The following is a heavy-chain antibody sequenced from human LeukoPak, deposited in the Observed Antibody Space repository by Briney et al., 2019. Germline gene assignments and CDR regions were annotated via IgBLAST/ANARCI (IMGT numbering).Heavy chain of an antibody. Sequence: ASVKVSCKASGYTFTSYDINWVRQATGQGLEWMGWMNPNSGNTGYAQKFQGRVTMTRNTSISTAYMELSSLRSEDTAVYYCARGLELTDSSGYYPRWFDPWGQGTPVTVSS. V-gene: IGHV1-8*01. J-gene: IGHJ5*02. CDR2: MNPNSGNT. D-gene: IGHD3-22*01. CDR1: GYTFTSYD. CDR3: ARGLELTDSSGYYPRWFDP.